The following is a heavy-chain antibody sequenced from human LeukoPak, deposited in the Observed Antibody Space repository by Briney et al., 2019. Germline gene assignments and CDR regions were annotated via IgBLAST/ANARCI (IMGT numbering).Heavy chain of an antibody. Sequence: PSETLSLTCTVSGGSISSSSYYWGWIRQPPGKGLEWIGSIYYSGSTYYNPSLKSRVTISVDTSKNQFSLKLSSVTAADTAVYYCARAGMGSARRGNYFDYWGQGTLVTVSS. J-gene: IGHJ4*02. V-gene: IGHV4-39*07. CDR3: ARAGMGSARRGNYFDY. D-gene: IGHD6-6*01. CDR2: IYYSGST. CDR1: GGSISSSSYY.